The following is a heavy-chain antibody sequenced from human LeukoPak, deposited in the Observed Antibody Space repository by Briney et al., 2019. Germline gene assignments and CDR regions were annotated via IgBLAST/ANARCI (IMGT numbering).Heavy chain of an antibody. CDR3: VRDPPRELVLFDS. Sequence: GGPLRLSCAASGFTFSSYEMNWGRQAPGKGLEGVSYISSSGTTIDYADSVKGRFIISRDNAKDSLYLQRNSLRAEDTAVYYWVRDPPRELVLFDSWDRAPLVTVSS. D-gene: IGHD6-6*01. CDR1: GFTFSSYE. CDR2: ISSSGTTI. J-gene: IGHJ4*02. V-gene: IGHV3-48*03.